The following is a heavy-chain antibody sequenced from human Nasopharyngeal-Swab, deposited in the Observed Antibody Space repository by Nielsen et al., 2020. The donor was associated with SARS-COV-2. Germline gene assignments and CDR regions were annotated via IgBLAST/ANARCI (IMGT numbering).Heavy chain of an antibody. CDR1: GGTFSSYK. J-gene: IGHJ5*02. Sequence: SVKVSCKASGGTFSSYKISWVRQAPGQGLEWMGGIIPILGTANYAQKFQGRVTITTDESTTTAYMELSSLRSEDTAMYYCVRGLRENWFDPWGQGTRVTVSS. CDR2: IIPILGTA. D-gene: IGHD3-16*01. V-gene: IGHV1-69*16. CDR3: VRGLRENWFDP.